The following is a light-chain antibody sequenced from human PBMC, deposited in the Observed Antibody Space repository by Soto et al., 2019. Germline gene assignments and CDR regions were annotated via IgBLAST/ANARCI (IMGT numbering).Light chain of an antibody. Sequence: DIQMTQSPPSLSASVGDRVTITCQASHDISNYIGWYQQKPGKAPNLLIYDASNLKTGVPSRFSGSGSGTDFIFIISSLQPEDIATYYCQQYGNLPITFGQGTRLEMK. CDR2: DAS. CDR1: HDISNY. CDR3: QQYGNLPIT. J-gene: IGKJ5*01. V-gene: IGKV1-33*01.